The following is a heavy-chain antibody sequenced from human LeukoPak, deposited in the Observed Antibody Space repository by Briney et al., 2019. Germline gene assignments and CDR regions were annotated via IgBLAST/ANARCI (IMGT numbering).Heavy chain of an antibody. V-gene: IGHV1-18*01. CDR1: GYTFTSYG. Sequence: ASVKVSCKASGYTFTSYGISWVRQAPGQGLEWMGWISAYNGNTNYAQKLQGRVTMTTDTSTSTAYMELRSLRSDDTAVYYCARVVPSLYDSSGYYAYYFDYWGQGTLVTVSS. CDR2: ISAYNGNT. J-gene: IGHJ4*02. D-gene: IGHD3-22*01. CDR3: ARVVPSLYDSSGYYAYYFDY.